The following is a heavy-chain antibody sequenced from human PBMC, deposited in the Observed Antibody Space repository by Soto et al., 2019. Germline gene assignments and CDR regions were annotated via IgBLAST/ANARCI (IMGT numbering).Heavy chain of an antibody. CDR3: ATLNSLGSDY. D-gene: IGHD3-10*01. CDR1: GFIFSNYW. V-gene: IGHV3-74*01. CDR2: IDTDGSDT. J-gene: IGHJ4*02. Sequence: EVRLVESGGGLVQPGGSLRLSCAASGFIFSNYWMHWVRQAPGKGLVWVSYIDTDGSDTLYADSVKGRFTISRDNAKNTVYLQMNSLRAEDTAVYYCATLNSLGSDYWGQGTLVAVSS.